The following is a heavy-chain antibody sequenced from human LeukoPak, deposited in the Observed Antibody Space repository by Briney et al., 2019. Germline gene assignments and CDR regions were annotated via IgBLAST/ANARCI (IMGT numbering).Heavy chain of an antibody. CDR3: AKDLTRGYYGSGSYNWFDP. Sequence: GGSLRLSCAASGFTFSSYAMHWVRQAPGKGLEWVAVISYDGSNKYYADSVKGRFTISRDNAKNTLYLQMNSLRAEDTAVYYCAKDLTRGYYGSGSYNWFDPWGQGTLVTVSS. CDR2: ISYDGSNK. J-gene: IGHJ5*02. V-gene: IGHV3-30*04. CDR1: GFTFSSYA. D-gene: IGHD3-10*01.